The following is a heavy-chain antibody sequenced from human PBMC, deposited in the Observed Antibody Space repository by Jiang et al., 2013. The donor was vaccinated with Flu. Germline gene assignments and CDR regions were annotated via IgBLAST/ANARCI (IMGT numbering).Heavy chain of an antibody. J-gene: IGHJ4*02. CDR2: IKQDGSEG. CDR1: GFTFSSYW. Sequence: SGGGLVQPGGSLRLSCAASGFTFSSYWMGWVRQAPGKGLEWVANIKQDGSEGYYVDSVKGRFTISRDNAKNSVSLQMNSLRAEDTAVYYCARVKTVAFDYWGQGTLVTVSS. V-gene: IGHV3-7*01. CDR3: ARVKTVAFDY. D-gene: IGHD6-19*01.